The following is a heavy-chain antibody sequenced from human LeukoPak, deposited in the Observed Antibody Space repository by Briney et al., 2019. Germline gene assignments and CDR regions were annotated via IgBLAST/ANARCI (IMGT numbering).Heavy chain of an antibody. CDR1: GFTFSSYA. CDR3: ARSIDY. CDR2: ISYDGSNK. Sequence: GGSLRLSCAASGFTFSSYAMHWVRQAPGKGLEWVAVISYDGSNKYYADSVKGRFTISRDNSKNTLYLQMNSLRAEDTAVYYCARSIDYWGQGTLVTVSS. V-gene: IGHV3-30-3*01. J-gene: IGHJ4*02. D-gene: IGHD3-9*01.